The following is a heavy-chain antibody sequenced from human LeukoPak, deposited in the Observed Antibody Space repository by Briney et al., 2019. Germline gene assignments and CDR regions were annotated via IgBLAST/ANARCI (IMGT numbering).Heavy chain of an antibody. V-gene: IGHV4-34*01. Sequence: PSETLSLTCAVYGGSFSGYYWSWIRRPPGKGLEWIGEINHSGSTNYNPSLKSRVTISVDTSKNQFSLKLSSVTAADTAVYYCARGGHLDIVVVPAAYYFDYWGQGTLVTVSS. CDR2: INHSGST. CDR3: ARGGHLDIVVVPAAYYFDY. CDR1: GGSFSGYY. D-gene: IGHD2-2*03. J-gene: IGHJ4*02.